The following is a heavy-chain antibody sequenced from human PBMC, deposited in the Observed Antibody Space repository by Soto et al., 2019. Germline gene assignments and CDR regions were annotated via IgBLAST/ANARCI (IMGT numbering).Heavy chain of an antibody. V-gene: IGHV3-21*01. Sequence: GGSLRLSCAASGFTFSSYSMNWVRQAPGKGLEWVSSISSSSSYIYYADSVKGRFTISRDNAKNSLYLQMNSLRAEDTAVYYCARDPRDGYNYGDGMDVWAQGTTVPVSS. CDR2: ISSSSSYI. CDR1: GFTFSSYS. J-gene: IGHJ6*02. CDR3: ARDPRDGYNYGDGMDV. D-gene: IGHD5-12*01.